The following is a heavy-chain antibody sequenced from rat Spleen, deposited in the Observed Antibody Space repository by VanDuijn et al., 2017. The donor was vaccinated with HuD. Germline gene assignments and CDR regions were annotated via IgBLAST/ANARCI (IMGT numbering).Heavy chain of an antibody. CDR1: GFSLTDYS. D-gene: IGHD1-1*01. Sequence: EVQLKESGPGLVQPSQTLSLTCTVSGFSLTDYSFHWIRQPPGKGLEWMGVMWNSGNTAYNSALTSRLTISRDTSRSQVFLKMNSLQSEDTAIYFCTRGYSGDYFDYWGQGVMVTVSS. J-gene: IGHJ2*01. CDR3: TRGYSGDYFDY. CDR2: MWNSGNT. V-gene: IGHV2S63*01.